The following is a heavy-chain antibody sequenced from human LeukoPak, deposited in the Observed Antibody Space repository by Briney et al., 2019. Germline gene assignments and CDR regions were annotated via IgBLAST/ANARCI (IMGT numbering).Heavy chain of an antibody. CDR2: INHSGST. D-gene: IGHD1-26*01. CDR1: GGSFSGYY. CDR3: ARDRIVGATTAEYFQH. Sequence: SETLSLTCAVYGGSFSGYYWSWIRQPPGKGLEWIGEINHSGSTNYNPSLKSRVTISVDTSKNQFSLKLSSVTAADTAVYYCARDRIVGATTAEYFQHWGQGTLVTVSS. J-gene: IGHJ1*01. V-gene: IGHV4-34*01.